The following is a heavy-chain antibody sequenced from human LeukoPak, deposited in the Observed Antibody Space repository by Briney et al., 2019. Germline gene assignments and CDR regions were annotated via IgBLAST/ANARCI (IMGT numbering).Heavy chain of an antibody. J-gene: IGHJ4*02. Sequence: ASVKVSCKVSGYTLTELSMHWVRQAPGKGLEWMGGFDPEDGETIYAQKFQGRVTMTEDTSTDTAYMELSSLRSEDTAVYYCATGVGAQWEARYFDYWGPGTLVTVSS. CDR1: GYTLTELS. CDR3: ATGVGAQWEARYFDY. D-gene: IGHD1-26*01. CDR2: FDPEDGET. V-gene: IGHV1-24*01.